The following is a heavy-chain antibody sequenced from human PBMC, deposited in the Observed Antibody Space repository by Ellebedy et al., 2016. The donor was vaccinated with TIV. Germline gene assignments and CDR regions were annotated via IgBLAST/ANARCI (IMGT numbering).Heavy chain of an antibody. V-gene: IGHV3-33*08. J-gene: IGHJ3*02. CDR3: ARDRIQLWFDASDI. D-gene: IGHD5-18*01. Sequence: GESLKISXAASAFALNNYWMHWVRQAPGQGLEWVSVIWYDGSNKYYADSVKGRFTISRDNSKNTLYLQMNSLRAEDTAVYYCARDRIQLWFDASDIWGQGTMVTVSS. CDR2: IWYDGSNK. CDR1: AFALNNYW.